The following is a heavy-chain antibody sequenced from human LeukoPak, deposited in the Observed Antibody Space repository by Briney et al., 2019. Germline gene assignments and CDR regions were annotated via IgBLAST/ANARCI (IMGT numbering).Heavy chain of an antibody. J-gene: IGHJ4*02. CDR1: GYTFTSYG. D-gene: IGHD3-10*01. Sequence: GASVKVSCKASGYTFTSYGISWVRQAPGQGLEWMGWISAYNGNTNYAQKLQGRVTMTTDTSTSTAYMELRSLRSDDTAVYYCARDLLWFGELGEPAYWGQGTLVTVSS. CDR3: ARDLLWFGELGEPAY. V-gene: IGHV1-18*01. CDR2: ISAYNGNT.